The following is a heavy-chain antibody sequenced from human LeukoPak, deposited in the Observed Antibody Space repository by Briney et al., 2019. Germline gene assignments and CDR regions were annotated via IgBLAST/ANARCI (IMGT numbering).Heavy chain of an antibody. V-gene: IGHV5-51*01. CDR1: GYIFTDYW. CDR2: IYDADPDT. D-gene: IGHD3-10*01. Sequence: GKSLKISCQVSGYIFTDYWIGWVRQMPGKGLESMGIIYDADPDTAYSPFFQGQVTISADKSISTVYLQWSSLKASDTAMYYCARQSRDGSKTRGYYFDHWGQGTPVTVSS. CDR3: ARQSRDGSKTRGYYFDH. J-gene: IGHJ4*02.